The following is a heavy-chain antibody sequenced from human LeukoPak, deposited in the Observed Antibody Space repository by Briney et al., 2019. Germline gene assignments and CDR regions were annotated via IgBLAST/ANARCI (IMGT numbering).Heavy chain of an antibody. CDR2: ISSSGSNI. D-gene: IGHD3-22*01. J-gene: IGHJ4*02. CDR3: ARDRSGYYYDSSGYPVLFDY. CDR1: GFTFSDYY. V-gene: IGHV3-11*01. Sequence: PGGSLRLSCAASGFTFSDYYMSWIRQAPGKGLEWVSYISSSGSNIYYADSVKGRFTISRDNAKNSLYLQMNSLRAEDTAAYYCARDRSGYYYDSSGYPVLFDYWGQGTLVTVSS.